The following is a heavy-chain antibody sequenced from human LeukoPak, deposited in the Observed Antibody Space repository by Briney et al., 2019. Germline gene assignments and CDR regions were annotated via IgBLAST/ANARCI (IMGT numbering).Heavy chain of an antibody. CDR1: GFTFSSYS. CDR2: ISSSSSYI. CDR3: ATSAMAPYYFDY. J-gene: IGHJ4*02. D-gene: IGHD5-18*01. V-gene: IGHV3-21*01. Sequence: GGSLRLSCAASGFTFSSYSMNWVRQAPGKGLEWVSSISSSSSYIYYADSVKGRFTISRDNAKNSLYLQMNSLRAEDTAVYYCATSAMAPYYFDYRGQGTLVTVSS.